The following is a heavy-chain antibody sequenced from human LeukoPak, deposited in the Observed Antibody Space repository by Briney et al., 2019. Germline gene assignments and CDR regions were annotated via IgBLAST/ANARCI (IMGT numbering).Heavy chain of an antibody. CDR3: ARDSSRGYYFDY. V-gene: IGHV1-69*05. Sequence: SVKVSCKASGGTFSSYAISWVRQAPGQGLEWMGGIIPIFGTANYAQKFQGRVTITTDESTSTAYMELSSLRSEDTAVYYCARDSSRGYYFDYWGQGTLVTVSS. CDR2: IIPIFGTA. J-gene: IGHJ4*02. D-gene: IGHD2-2*01. CDR1: GGTFSSYA.